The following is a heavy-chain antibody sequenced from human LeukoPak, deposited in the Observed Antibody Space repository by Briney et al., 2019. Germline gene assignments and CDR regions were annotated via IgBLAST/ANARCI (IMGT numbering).Heavy chain of an antibody. V-gene: IGHV3-33*06. CDR2: IWYDGSNK. CDR3: AKGDCSSTSCSLRPIDY. J-gene: IGHJ4*02. D-gene: IGHD2-2*01. Sequence: GGSLRLSCAASGFTFSSYGMHWVRQAPGKGLEWVAVIWYDGSNKYYADSVKGRFTIFRDNSKNTLYLQMNSLRAEDTVVYYCAKGDCSSTSCSLRPIDYWGQGTLVTVSS. CDR1: GFTFSSYG.